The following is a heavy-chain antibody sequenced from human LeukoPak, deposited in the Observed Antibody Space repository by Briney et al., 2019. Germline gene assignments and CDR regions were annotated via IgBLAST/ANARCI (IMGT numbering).Heavy chain of an antibody. CDR3: ARGKWLQFFFDY. J-gene: IGHJ4*02. CDR2: INHSGST. V-gene: IGHV4-34*01. Sequence: LRLSCAASGFTVSSNYMSWVRQAPGKGLEWIGEINHSGSTNYNPSLKSRVTISVDTSKNQFSLKLSSVTAADTAVYYCARGKWLQFFFDYWGQGTLVTVSS. CDR1: GFTVSSNY. D-gene: IGHD5-24*01.